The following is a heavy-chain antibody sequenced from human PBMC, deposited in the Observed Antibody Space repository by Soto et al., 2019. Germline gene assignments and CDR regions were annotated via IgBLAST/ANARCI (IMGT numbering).Heavy chain of an antibody. J-gene: IGHJ6*02. Sequence: QVQLVESGGGVVQPGRSLRLSCAASGFTFSSYGMHWVRQAPGKGLEWVAVISYDGSNKYYADSVKGRFTISRDNSKNTRYLQMNSLRAEDTAVYYCAKDSAPYSSSWYFYYYGMDVWGQGTTVTVSS. CDR2: ISYDGSNK. CDR3: AKDSAPYSSSWYFYYYGMDV. V-gene: IGHV3-30*18. CDR1: GFTFSSYG. D-gene: IGHD6-13*01.